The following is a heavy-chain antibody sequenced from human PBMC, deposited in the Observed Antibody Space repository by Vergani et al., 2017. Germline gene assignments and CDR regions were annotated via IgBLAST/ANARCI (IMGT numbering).Heavy chain of an antibody. V-gene: IGHV3-11*05. Sequence: QVQLVESGGGLVKPGGSLRLSCAASGFTFSDYYMSWIRQAPGKGLEWVSYISSSSSYTNYADSVKGRFTISRDNAKNALYLQMSSLGAEDTAVYYCARVFDYYDGMDVWGQGTTVTVSS. J-gene: IGHJ6*02. CDR1: GFTFSDYY. CDR2: ISSSSSYT. D-gene: IGHD2-21*01. CDR3: ARVFDYYDGMDV.